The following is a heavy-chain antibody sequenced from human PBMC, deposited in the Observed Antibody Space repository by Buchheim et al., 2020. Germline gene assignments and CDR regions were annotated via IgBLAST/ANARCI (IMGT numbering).Heavy chain of an antibody. Sequence: QVQLVESGGGVVQPGRSLRLSCAASGFTFSSYGMHWVRQAPGKGLEWVAVIWYDGSNKYYADSVKGRFTISRDNSKNTLYLRMNSLRAEDTAVYYCAKDATVWSGYYRQDNCFDSWGQGTL. J-gene: IGHJ5*01. V-gene: IGHV3-33*06. CDR1: GFTFSSYG. CDR3: AKDATVWSGYYRQDNCFDS. D-gene: IGHD3-3*01. CDR2: IWYDGSNK.